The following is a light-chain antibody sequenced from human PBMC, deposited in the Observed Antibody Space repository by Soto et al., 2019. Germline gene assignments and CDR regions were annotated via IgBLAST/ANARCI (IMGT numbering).Light chain of an antibody. Sequence: QPVLTQPPSVSGAPGRGVTISCTGSSSNIGAGYDVHWYQQLPGIAPKLLIYVNNNRPSGVPDRFSGSKSGTSASLAITGLQAEDEADYYCLSYDSRLSGSVFGGGTQLTVL. CDR2: VNN. CDR1: SSNIGAGYD. J-gene: IGLJ7*01. V-gene: IGLV1-40*01. CDR3: LSYDSRLSGSV.